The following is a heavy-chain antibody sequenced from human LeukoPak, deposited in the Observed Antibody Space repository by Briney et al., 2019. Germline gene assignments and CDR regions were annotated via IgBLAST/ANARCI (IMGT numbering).Heavy chain of an antibody. J-gene: IGHJ4*02. V-gene: IGHV3-30*02. D-gene: IGHD7-27*01. CDR3: ARDFNWGFDY. CDR1: GFPFSSHG. CDR2: IRQEGRNT. Sequence: GGSLRLSCAASGFPFSSHGMHWVRQAPGKGLEWVAYIRQEGRNTYYADSVKGRFSISRDDSKYTVNLEMNSLRTEDMALYYCARDFNWGFDYWGQGTPVSVSS.